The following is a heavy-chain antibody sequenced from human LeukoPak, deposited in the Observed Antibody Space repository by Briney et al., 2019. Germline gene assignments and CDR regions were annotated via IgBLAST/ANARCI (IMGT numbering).Heavy chain of an antibody. J-gene: IGHJ4*02. Sequence: GGSLRPSCAASGFTFSSYGMHWVRQAPGKGLEWVAFIRYDGSNKYYADSVKGRFTISRDNSKNTLYLQMNSLRAEDTAVYYCAKDPSSIAARTDFDYWGQGTLVTVSS. D-gene: IGHD6-6*01. CDR3: AKDPSSIAARTDFDY. CDR2: IRYDGSNK. CDR1: GFTFSSYG. V-gene: IGHV3-30*02.